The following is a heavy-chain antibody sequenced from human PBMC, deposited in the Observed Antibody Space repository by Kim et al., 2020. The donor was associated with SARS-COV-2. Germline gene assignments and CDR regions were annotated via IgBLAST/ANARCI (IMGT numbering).Heavy chain of an antibody. V-gene: IGHV1-69*13. CDR3: ARDGITMVQGGPPPEYYYGMDV. D-gene: IGHD3-10*01. Sequence: SVKVSCKASGGTFSSYAISWVRQAPGQWLEWMGGIIPIFGTANYAQQLQGRVTITVDEATSTAYIELSSLRSEDTAVYYCARDGITMVQGGPPPEYYYGMDVWGQGTTVTVSS. CDR1: GGTFSSYA. J-gene: IGHJ6*02. CDR2: IIPIFGTA.